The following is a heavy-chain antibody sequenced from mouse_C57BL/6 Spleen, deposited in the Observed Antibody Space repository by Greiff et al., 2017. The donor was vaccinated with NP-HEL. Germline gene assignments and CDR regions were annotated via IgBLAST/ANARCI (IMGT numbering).Heavy chain of an antibody. D-gene: IGHD1-1*01. Sequence: LQQSGASVKISCKASGYAFSSYWMNWVKQRPGKGLEWLGQIYPGDGDTNYNGKFKGKATLTADKSSSTAYMQLSSLTSEDSAVYFCARSPHYYYGSSDYAMDYWGQGTSVTVSS. CDR2: IYPGDGDT. CDR3: ARSPHYYYGSSDYAMDY. J-gene: IGHJ4*01. V-gene: IGHV1-80*01. CDR1: GYAFSSYW.